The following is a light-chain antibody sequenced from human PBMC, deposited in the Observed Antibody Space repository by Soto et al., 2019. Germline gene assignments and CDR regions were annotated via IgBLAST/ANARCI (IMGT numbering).Light chain of an antibody. V-gene: IGLV2-14*01. CDR2: EVT. CDR3: SSYTTAYTQV. J-gene: IGLJ3*02. CDR1: SNDVGYYNY. Sequence: QSVLSQPASVSWSPGQSVTISCTGTSNDVGYYNYVSWYQQHPGQAPKLMISEVTTRPSGVSDRFSGSKSGNTASLTISRLQAEDEAHYYCSSYTTAYTQVFGGGTKLTVL.